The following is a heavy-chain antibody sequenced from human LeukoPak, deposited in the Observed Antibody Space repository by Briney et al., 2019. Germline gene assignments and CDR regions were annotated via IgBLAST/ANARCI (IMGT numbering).Heavy chain of an antibody. CDR2: INANSGGT. CDR3: ARTTVTTQY. V-gene: IGHV1-2*06. Sequence: ASVKVSCKASGYTFTGNNMHWVRQGPGQGLERVGRINANSGGTKYTQKIQRRDNITRETSISTAYMELSRLISDDTAVYYCARTTVTTQYWGQGTLVTVSS. CDR1: GYTFTGNN. D-gene: IGHD4-17*01. J-gene: IGHJ4*02.